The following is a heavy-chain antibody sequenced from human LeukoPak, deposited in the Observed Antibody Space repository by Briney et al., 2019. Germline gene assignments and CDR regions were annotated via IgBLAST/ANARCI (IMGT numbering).Heavy chain of an antibody. J-gene: IGHJ4*02. CDR1: GGSISSGSYD. V-gene: IGHV4-61*02. Sequence: SETLSLTCTVSGGSISSGSYDWPGIRQPAGKGLEWIGRIYTSGSTNYNPSLKSRVTISVDTSKIQFSLKLNSVTAADTAVYHCARDLSGDFWSGHYFDYWGQGTLVTVSS. D-gene: IGHD3-3*01. CDR2: IYTSGST. CDR3: ARDLSGDFWSGHYFDY.